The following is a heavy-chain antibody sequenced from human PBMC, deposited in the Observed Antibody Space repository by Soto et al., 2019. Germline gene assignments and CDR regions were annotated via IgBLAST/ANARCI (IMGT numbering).Heavy chain of an antibody. D-gene: IGHD2-2*01. V-gene: IGHV3-9*01. CDR2: LTWNTGGT. J-gene: IGHJ4*02. CDR3: AKICASASCSEDF. CDR1: RFTFDDYA. Sequence: EVHLVESGGGLVQPGRSLRLSCAASRFTFDDYAIHWVRQVPGKCVEWVSGLTWNTGGTAYADSVKGRLTISRDNAKKSVYLQMNSLRTEDTAFYYCAKICASASCSEDFWGQGALVTVSS.